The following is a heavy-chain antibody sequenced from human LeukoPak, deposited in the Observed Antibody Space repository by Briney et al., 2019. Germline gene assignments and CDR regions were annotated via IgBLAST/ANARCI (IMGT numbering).Heavy chain of an antibody. CDR3: ASSYLHYNWNDEVRFDY. CDR1: GGSFSGYY. D-gene: IGHD1-1*01. V-gene: IGHV4-34*01. CDR2: INHSGST. J-gene: IGHJ4*02. Sequence: SETLSLTCAAYGGSFSGYYWSWIRQPPGKGLEWIGEINHSGSTNYNPSLKSRVTISVDTSKNQFSLKLSSVTAADTAVYYCASSYLHYNWNDEVRFDYWGQGTLVTVSS.